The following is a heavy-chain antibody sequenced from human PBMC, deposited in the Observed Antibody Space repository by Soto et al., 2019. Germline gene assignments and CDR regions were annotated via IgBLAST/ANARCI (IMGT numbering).Heavy chain of an antibody. J-gene: IGHJ4*02. CDR1: GFTFSNAW. CDR2: IKSKTDGGTT. CDR3: TTDLDYGIHDDY. V-gene: IGHV3-15*01. D-gene: IGHD4-17*01. Sequence: GGSLRLSCAASGFTFSNAWMSWVRQAPGKGLEWVGRIKSKTDGGTTDYAAPVKGRFTISRDDSKNTLYLQMNSLKTEDTAVYYCTTDLDYGIHDDYWGQGTLVTVSS.